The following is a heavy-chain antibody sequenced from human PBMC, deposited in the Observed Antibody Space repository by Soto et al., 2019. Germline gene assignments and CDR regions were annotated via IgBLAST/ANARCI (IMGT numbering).Heavy chain of an antibody. CDR2: MHHSGAT. CDR1: GGSMSSPNW. J-gene: IGHJ4*02. V-gene: IGHV4-4*02. D-gene: IGHD3-10*01. Sequence: QVRLQESGPGLVKPSGTLSLTCLVSGGSMSSPNWWSWVRQAPGKGLEWIAEMHHSGATNYNPSRKSRVIISIDPSKNQFSLSLSSVTAAATAVYYCATGSLYYYGSGGMWDSWGRGALVTVSS. CDR3: ATGSLYYYGSGGMWDS.